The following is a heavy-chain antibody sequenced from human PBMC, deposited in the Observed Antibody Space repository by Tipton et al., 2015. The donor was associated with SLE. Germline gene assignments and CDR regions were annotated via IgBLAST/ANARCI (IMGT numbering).Heavy chain of an antibody. D-gene: IGHD4-23*01. V-gene: IGHV4-34*01. Sequence: TLSLTCAVYGGSFSSYYWSWIRQPPGKGLEWIGEINHSGSTNYNPSLKSRVTMSVDTSKNQFSLKLSSVTAADTAVYYCAKRATVGAFDIWGQGTMATVSS. J-gene: IGHJ3*02. CDR1: GGSFSSYY. CDR3: AKRATVGAFDI. CDR2: INHSGST.